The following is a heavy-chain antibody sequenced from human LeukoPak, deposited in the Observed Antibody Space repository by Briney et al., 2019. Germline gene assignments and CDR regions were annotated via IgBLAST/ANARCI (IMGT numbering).Heavy chain of an antibody. D-gene: IGHD7-27*01. CDR1: GFVFNNFW. Sequence: GGSLGLSCAASGFVFNNFWMHWVRQVPGKRPEWLAHITSDGSITNYADSVTGRFRISRDNARNTVSLQMNNLRVDDTAVYFCARDRWGERAFDTWGQGKRDTVFS. CDR3: ARDRWGERAFDT. CDR2: ITSDGSIT. J-gene: IGHJ3*02. V-gene: IGHV3-74*01.